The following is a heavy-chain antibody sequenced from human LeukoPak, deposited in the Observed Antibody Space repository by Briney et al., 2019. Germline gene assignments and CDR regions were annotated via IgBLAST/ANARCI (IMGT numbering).Heavy chain of an antibody. V-gene: IGHV3-23*01. D-gene: IGHD1-26*01. CDR1: GFTFSSYA. CDR3: AKVGAKSHNWFDP. J-gene: IGHJ5*02. Sequence: GGSLRLSCAASGFTFSSYAISWVRHAPGKGLEWVSAISGSGGSTYYADSVKGRFTISRDNSKNTLYLQMNSLRAEDTAVYYCAKVGAKSHNWFDPWGQGTLVTVSS. CDR2: ISGSGGST.